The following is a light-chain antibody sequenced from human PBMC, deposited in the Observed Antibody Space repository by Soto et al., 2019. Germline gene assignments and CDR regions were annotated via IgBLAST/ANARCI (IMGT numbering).Light chain of an antibody. V-gene: IGKV1-39*01. CDR3: QQSYSIPYT. Sequence: DIQMTQSASSLSASVGDRVTITCRASQSISSNLNWHQQKPGKAPKVLIYAASSLQSGVTSRFSGSGSGTDFTLTISSLQPEAFATYYCQQSYSIPYTFGQGTKLEIK. CDR1: QSISSN. CDR2: AAS. J-gene: IGKJ2*01.